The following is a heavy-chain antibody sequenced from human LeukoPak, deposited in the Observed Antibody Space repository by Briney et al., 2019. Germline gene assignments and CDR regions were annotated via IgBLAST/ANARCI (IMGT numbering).Heavy chain of an antibody. CDR1: GFTVSSNY. CDR3: AREEVGDYAFNY. Sequence: GGSLRLSCAASGFTVSSNYMSWVRQAPGKGLEWVSVIYSGGSTYCADSVKGRFTISRDNSKNTLYLQMNSLRAEDTAVYYCAREEVGDYAFNYWGQGTLVTVSS. CDR2: IYSGGST. V-gene: IGHV3-53*01. J-gene: IGHJ4*02. D-gene: IGHD4-17*01.